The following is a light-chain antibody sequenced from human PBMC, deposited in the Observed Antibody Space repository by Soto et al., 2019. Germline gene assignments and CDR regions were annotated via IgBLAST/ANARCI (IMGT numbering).Light chain of an antibody. Sequence: QSALTQPASVSGSPRQSITISSIGTSTDIGTYNYVAWYAQHPAKTPILVIYHVDYAPSGASIRFSGFKSANTASLNISGLQAEDEADYDCSSDTTGGTCVFGPGTKVTV. CDR3: SSDTTGGTCV. CDR1: STDIGTYNY. J-gene: IGLJ1*01. V-gene: IGLV2-14*01. CDR2: HVD.